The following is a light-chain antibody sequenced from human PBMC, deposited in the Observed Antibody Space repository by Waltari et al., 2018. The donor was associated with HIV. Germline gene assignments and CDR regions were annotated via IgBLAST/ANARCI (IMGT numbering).Light chain of an antibody. CDR2: LNSDGSH. J-gene: IGLJ3*02. V-gene: IGLV4-69*01. CDR3: QTWGTGIQV. Sequence: QLVLTQSPSASASLGASVKLTCTLSSGHSSYAIAWHQQQAEKGPRYLMRLNSDGSHTKGDGIPDRFSGSSSGAERYLTISSLQSEDEAAYYCQTWGTGIQVFGGGTKLTVL. CDR1: SGHSSYA.